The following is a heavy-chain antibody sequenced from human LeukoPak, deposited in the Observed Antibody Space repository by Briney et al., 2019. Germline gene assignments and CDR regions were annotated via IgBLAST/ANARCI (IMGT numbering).Heavy chain of an antibody. J-gene: IGHJ4*02. Sequence: SETLSLTCTVSGGSISSYYWSWIRQPAGKGLEWIGRIYTSGSTNYNPSLKSRVTMSVEKSKNQFSLRLTSLTAADTAVYYCARDFTYYDILTGYYRSYYFDYWGQGTLVTVSS. CDR3: ARDFTYYDILTGYYRSYYFDY. D-gene: IGHD3-9*01. CDR2: IYTSGST. CDR1: GGSISSYY. V-gene: IGHV4-4*07.